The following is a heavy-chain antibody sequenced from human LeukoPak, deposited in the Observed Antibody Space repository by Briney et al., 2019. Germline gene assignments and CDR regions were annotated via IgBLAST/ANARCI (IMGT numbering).Heavy chain of an antibody. J-gene: IGHJ4*02. CDR1: GKHFTSYG. CDR2: ISAYNGNT. Sequence: ASVKVSCKGSGKHFTSYGISWVRQAPGQGLEWMGWISAYNGNTNYAQKLQGRVTMTTDTSTSTAYMELRSLRSDDTAVYYCARDHYYDSSGSGGYWGQGTLVTVSS. CDR3: ARDHYYDSSGSGGY. V-gene: IGHV1-18*01. D-gene: IGHD3-22*01.